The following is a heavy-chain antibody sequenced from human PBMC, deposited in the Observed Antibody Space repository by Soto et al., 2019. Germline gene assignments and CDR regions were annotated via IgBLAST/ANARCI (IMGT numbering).Heavy chain of an antibody. Sequence: QVQLVQSGAEVKKPGSSVKVSCKASGGTYNTFAISWVRQAPGQGLEWMGGIIPVLGPAFYAQKFQGRVTITADKSTTTAYLELTSLRSEDTAAYYCVRAAKRYFDYWGQGTLVTVSS. CDR1: GGTYNTFA. CDR3: VRAAKRYFDY. V-gene: IGHV1-69*06. J-gene: IGHJ4*02. CDR2: IIPVLGPA.